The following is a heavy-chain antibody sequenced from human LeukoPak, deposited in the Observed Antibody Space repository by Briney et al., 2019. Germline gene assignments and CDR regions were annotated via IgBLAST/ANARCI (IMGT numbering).Heavy chain of an antibody. CDR1: GGSISSSDFY. V-gene: IGHV4-39*07. D-gene: IGHD2-8*01. CDR3: ARENYCTNGVCWAFDP. J-gene: IGHJ5*02. Sequence: SETLSLTCTVSGGSISSSDFYWGWIRQPPGKGLEWIGNIYYTGSTSYNSSLKSRVTTSIDTSKNQFSLQLSSVTAADTAVYFCARENYCTNGVCWAFDPWGQGTLVTVSS. CDR2: IYYTGST.